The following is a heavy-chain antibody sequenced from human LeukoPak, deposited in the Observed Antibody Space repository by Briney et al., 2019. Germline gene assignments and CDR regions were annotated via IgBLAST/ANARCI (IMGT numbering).Heavy chain of an antibody. CDR3: ARVLSGSNFDY. D-gene: IGHD3-22*01. V-gene: IGHV4-4*02. CDR1: GGSVSSSHY. J-gene: IGHJ4*02. Sequence: SETLSLTCTVSGGSVSSSHYWGWIRQPPGKGLEWIGEIFHSGGTNYNPSLKSRVTISVDKPKNQFSLKLSSVTAADTAVYYCARVLSGSNFDYWGQGTLVTVSS. CDR2: IFHSGGT.